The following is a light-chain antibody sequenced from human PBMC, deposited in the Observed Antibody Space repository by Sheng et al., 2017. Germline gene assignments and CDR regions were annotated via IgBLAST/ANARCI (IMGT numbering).Light chain of an antibody. CDR2: DVR. Sequence: QSALTQPASVSGSPGQSITISCTGTSSDVGAFNYVSWYQQHPGKAPKLVIYDVRDRPSGVSNRFSGSKSGNTASLTISGLQADDEADYYCSSYTSSTALFGTGTKVTVL. CDR1: SSDVGAFNY. J-gene: IGLJ1*01. CDR3: SSYTSSTAL. V-gene: IGLV2-14*03.